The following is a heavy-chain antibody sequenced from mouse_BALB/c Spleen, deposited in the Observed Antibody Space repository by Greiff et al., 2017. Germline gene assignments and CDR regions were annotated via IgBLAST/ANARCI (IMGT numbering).Heavy chain of an antibody. V-gene: IGHV1-7*01. CDR3: ARALYFDY. J-gene: IGHJ2*01. Sequence: VKLQESGAELVKPGASVKMSCKASGYTFTSYWMHWVNQRPGQGLEWIGYINPSTGYTEYNQKFKDKATLTADKSSSTAYMQLSSLTSEDSAVYYCARALYFDYWGQGTTLTVSS. CDR2: INPSTGYT. CDR1: GYTFTSYW.